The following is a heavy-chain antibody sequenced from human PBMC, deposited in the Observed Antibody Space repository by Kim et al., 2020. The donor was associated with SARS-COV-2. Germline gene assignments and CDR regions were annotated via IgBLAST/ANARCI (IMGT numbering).Heavy chain of an antibody. V-gene: IGHV3-21*01. D-gene: IGHD1-1*01. Sequence: DSVKGAFTTTRDNAKNSLYLQMNSLRAEDTAVYYCARDPLFLSGTGWFDPWGQGTLVTVSS. CDR3: ARDPLFLSGTGWFDP. J-gene: IGHJ5*02.